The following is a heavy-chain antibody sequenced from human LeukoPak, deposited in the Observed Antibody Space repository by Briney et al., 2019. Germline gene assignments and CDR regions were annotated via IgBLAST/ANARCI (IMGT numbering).Heavy chain of an antibody. V-gene: IGHV4-59*01. Sequence: SETLSLTCTVSGGSISSNYWSWIRQSPGKGLEWIGYIYSSGRTNYNPSLKSRVTISVDTSKNQFSLKLNSVTAADTAVYYCARDPHYWGQGTLVTVSS. CDR1: GGSISSNY. J-gene: IGHJ4*02. CDR2: IYSSGRT. CDR3: ARDPHY.